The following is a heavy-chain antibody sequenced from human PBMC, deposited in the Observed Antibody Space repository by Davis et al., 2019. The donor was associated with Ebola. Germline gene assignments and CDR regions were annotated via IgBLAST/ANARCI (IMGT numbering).Heavy chain of an antibody. Sequence: GESLKISCAASGFTFSSYSMNWVRQAPGKGLEWVANIKQDGSEKYYVDSVKGRFTISRDNAKNSLYLQMNSLRAEDTALYYCARDWVVGAHLDYWGQGTLVTVSS. V-gene: IGHV3-7*03. CDR3: ARDWVVGAHLDY. CDR2: IKQDGSEK. CDR1: GFTFSSYS. D-gene: IGHD1-26*01. J-gene: IGHJ4*02.